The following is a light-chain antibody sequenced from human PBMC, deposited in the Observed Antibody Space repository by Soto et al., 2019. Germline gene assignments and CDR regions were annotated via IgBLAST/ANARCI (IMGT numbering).Light chain of an antibody. CDR3: PQYGISPG. Sequence: EIVLTQSPGTLSLSPGERATLSCRASQSVSSNFLAWYQQRAGQAPRLLIHGASTRATGVPDRFSGTESGTDFTLTLSRLEPEDFAVYYCPQYGISPGFGQGTKVEIK. CDR2: GAS. J-gene: IGKJ1*01. V-gene: IGKV3-20*01. CDR1: QSVSSNF.